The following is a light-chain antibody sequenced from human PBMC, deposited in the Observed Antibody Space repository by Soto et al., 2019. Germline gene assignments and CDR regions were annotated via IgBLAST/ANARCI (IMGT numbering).Light chain of an antibody. CDR3: QQYNNWPWT. Sequence: EVVMTQSPATLSVSPGKRATLSCRASQSISSILAWYQQKPGQAPMLLIYGASTRATGIPARFSGSGSGTEFTLTISSLQSEDFAVYYCQQYNNWPWTFGQGTKVDIK. CDR1: QSISSI. V-gene: IGKV3-15*01. CDR2: GAS. J-gene: IGKJ1*01.